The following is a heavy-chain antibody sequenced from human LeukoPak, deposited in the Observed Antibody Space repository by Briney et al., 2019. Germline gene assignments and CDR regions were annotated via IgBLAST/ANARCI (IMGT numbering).Heavy chain of an antibody. V-gene: IGHV3-23*01. CDR3: AKAGAASRALYYFDY. D-gene: IGHD6-13*01. Sequence: PGGSLRLSCAASGFTVSSNYMSWVRQAPGKGLEWVSAISGSGGSTYYADSVKGRFTISRDNSKNTLYLQMNSLRAEDTAVYYCAKAGAASRALYYFDYWGQGTLVTVSS. CDR2: ISGSGGST. J-gene: IGHJ4*02. CDR1: GFTVSSNY.